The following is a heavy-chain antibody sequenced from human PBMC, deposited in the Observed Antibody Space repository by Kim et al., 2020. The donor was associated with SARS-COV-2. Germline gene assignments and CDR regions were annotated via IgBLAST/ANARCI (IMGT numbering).Heavy chain of an antibody. Sequence: SETLSLTCAVYGGSFSGYYWSWIRQPPGKGLEWIGEINHSGSTNYNPSLKSRVTISVDTSKNQFSLKLSSVTAADTAVYYCARGGGYDFWGGYTGHYY. D-gene: IGHD3-3*01. V-gene: IGHV4-34*01. CDR2: INHSGST. CDR1: GGSFSGYY. CDR3: ARGGGYDFWGGYTGHYY. J-gene: IGHJ6*01.